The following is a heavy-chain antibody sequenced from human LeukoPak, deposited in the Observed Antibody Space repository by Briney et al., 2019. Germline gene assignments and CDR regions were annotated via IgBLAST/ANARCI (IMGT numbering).Heavy chain of an antibody. CDR1: GYSISSGYY. V-gene: IGHV4-38-2*01. J-gene: IGHJ4*02. CDR2: IYQSGST. CDR3: ARTGTGNYFDY. D-gene: IGHD1-14*01. Sequence: SETLSLTCAVSGYSISSGYYWGWIRPPPGKGLEWIGTIYQSGSTYYNPSLKSRVTISVDTSENQLSLKLTSVTAADTAVYYCARTGTGNYFDYWGQGTLVTVSS.